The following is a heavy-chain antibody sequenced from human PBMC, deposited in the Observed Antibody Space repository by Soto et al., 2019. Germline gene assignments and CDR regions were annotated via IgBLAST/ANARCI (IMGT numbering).Heavy chain of an antibody. Sequence: QVQLVESGGGVVQPGRSLRLSCAASGFTFSSYAMHWVRQAPGKGLEWVAVISYDGSNKYYADSVKGRFTISRDNSKNTLYLQMTSLRAEDTAVYYCARDMTTVTLGAFDIWGQGTMVTVSS. CDR1: GFTFSSYA. CDR3: ARDMTTVTLGAFDI. CDR2: ISYDGSNK. J-gene: IGHJ3*02. D-gene: IGHD4-4*01. V-gene: IGHV3-30-3*01.